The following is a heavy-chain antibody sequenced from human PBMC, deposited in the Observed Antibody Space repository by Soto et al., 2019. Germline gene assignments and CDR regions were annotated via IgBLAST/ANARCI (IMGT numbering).Heavy chain of an antibody. D-gene: IGHD3-22*01. CDR1: GGSISSSSYY. CDR2: IYYSGST. CDR3: ASEAGYDSSGYYPNYGMDV. V-gene: IGHV4-39*01. J-gene: IGHJ6*02. Sequence: PSETLSLTCTVSGGSISSSSYYWGWIRQPPGKGLEWIGSIYYSGSTYYNPSLKSRVTISVDTSKNQFSLKLSSVTAADTAVYYCASEAGYDSSGYYPNYGMDVWGQGTTVTVYS.